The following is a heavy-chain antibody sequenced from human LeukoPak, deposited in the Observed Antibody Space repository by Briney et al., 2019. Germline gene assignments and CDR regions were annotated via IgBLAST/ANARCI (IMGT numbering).Heavy chain of an antibody. CDR2: MKEDGGEI. CDR3: VRDRGYSTFDY. CDR1: GFPFSNYW. J-gene: IGHJ4*02. V-gene: IGHV3-7*01. Sequence: AGGSLRLSCAGSGFPFSNYWMAWVRQAPGKGLEWVANMKEDGGEINYVDSVKGRFTISRDNAKNSLHLQMNSLRVDDTAVYYCVRDRGYSTFDYWGQGTLVIVSS. D-gene: IGHD4-23*01.